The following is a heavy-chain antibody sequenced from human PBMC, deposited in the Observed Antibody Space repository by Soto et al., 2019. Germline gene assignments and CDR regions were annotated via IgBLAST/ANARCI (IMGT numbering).Heavy chain of an antibody. CDR2: INHSGTT. J-gene: IGHJ4*02. Sequence: SETLSLTCAVYGGSFSDSYWSWIRQPPGKGLEWIGEINHSGTTNYNPSLKSRVTISVDTSKNQLSLKLISVTAADTAVYYCARTYGDYFDYWGQGTLVTVSS. CDR1: GGSFSDSY. D-gene: IGHD4-17*01. V-gene: IGHV4-34*01. CDR3: ARTYGDYFDY.